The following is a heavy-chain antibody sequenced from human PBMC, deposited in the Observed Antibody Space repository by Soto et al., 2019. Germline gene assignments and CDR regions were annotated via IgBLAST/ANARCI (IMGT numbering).Heavy chain of an antibody. J-gene: IGHJ4*02. CDR1: GFTFSSYS. V-gene: IGHV3-48*01. CDR2: ISSSSSTI. CDR3: ARVGRAAAGLHYYFDY. Sequence: GGSLRLSCAASGFTFSSYSMNWVRQAPGKGLEWVSYISSSSSTIYYADSVKGRFTISRDKAKNSLYLQMNSLRAEDTAVYYCARVGRAAAGLHYYFDYWGQGTLVTVSS. D-gene: IGHD6-13*01.